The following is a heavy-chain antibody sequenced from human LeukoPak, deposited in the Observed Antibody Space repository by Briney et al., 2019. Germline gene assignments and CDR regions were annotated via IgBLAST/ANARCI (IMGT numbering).Heavy chain of an antibody. CDR2: ISSSGRTI. CDR3: ASSTTYYYYMDV. Sequence: GGSLRLSCAASGFTFSSYEMNWVRQAPGKVLEWVSYISSSGRTIYYADSVKGRFTISRDNAKNSLYLQMNSLRAEDTAVYYCASSTTYYYYMDVWGKGTTVTISS. D-gene: IGHD2/OR15-2a*01. V-gene: IGHV3-48*03. CDR1: GFTFSSYE. J-gene: IGHJ6*03.